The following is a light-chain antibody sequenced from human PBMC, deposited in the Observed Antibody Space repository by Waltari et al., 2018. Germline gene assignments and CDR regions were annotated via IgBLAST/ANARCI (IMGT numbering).Light chain of an antibody. Sequence: QSALTQPASVSGSPGQSITISCIGTSSDVGGYNYVSWYQQHPGKAPKVIIYEVSNRPSGVSNRFSGSKSGNTASLTISGLQAEDEADYYCSSYTSSSTLAFGGGTKLTVL. J-gene: IGLJ2*01. CDR1: SSDVGGYNY. CDR2: EVS. CDR3: SSYTSSSTLA. V-gene: IGLV2-14*01.